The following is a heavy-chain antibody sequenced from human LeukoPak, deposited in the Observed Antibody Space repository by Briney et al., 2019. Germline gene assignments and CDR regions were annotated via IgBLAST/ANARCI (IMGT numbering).Heavy chain of an antibody. CDR1: GGTFSSYA. CDR3: ARSLNACSSTSCYSGYYYYYMDV. J-gene: IGHJ6*03. V-gene: IGHV1-69*05. D-gene: IGHD2-2*02. Sequence: ASVKVSCKASGGTFSSYAISWVRQAPGQGLEWMGGIIPIFGTANYAQKFQGRVTITTDESTSTAYMELSSLRSEDTAVYYCARSLNACSSTSCYSGYYYYYMDVWGKGTTVTVSS. CDR2: IIPIFGTA.